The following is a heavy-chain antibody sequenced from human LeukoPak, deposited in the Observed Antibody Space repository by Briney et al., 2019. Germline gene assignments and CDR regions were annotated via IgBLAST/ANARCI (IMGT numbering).Heavy chain of an antibody. V-gene: IGHV3-21*01. J-gene: IGHJ5*02. CDR3: ARDANYDILTGYPMDWFDP. CDR1: GFTFSSYS. Sequence: GGSLRLSCAASGFTFSSYSMNWVRQAPGKGLEWVSSISSSSSYIYYADSVKGRFTISRDNAKNSLYLQMNSLRAEDTAVYYCARDANYDILTGYPMDWFDPWGQGTLVTVSS. D-gene: IGHD3-9*01. CDR2: ISSSSSYI.